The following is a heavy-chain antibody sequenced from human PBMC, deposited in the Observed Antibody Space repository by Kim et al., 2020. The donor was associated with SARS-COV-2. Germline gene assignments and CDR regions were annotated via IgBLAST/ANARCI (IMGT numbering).Heavy chain of an antibody. D-gene: IGHD3-9*01. V-gene: IGHV4-59*01. CDR3: ARETGLFAFDI. CDR2: MYYTGIT. J-gene: IGHJ3*02. Sequence: SETLSLTCTVSGGSITSYYWSWIRQPPGKGLEWVGYMYYTGITNYNPSLKSRVTRSVDTSKKQFALKLSSVTAADTAVYYCARETGLFAFDIWGQGTLVTVSS. CDR1: GGSITSYY.